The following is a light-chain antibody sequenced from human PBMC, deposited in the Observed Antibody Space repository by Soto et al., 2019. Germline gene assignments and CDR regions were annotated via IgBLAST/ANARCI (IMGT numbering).Light chain of an antibody. CDR3: QHYNSYSEA. CDR2: AAS. J-gene: IGKJ1*01. V-gene: IGKV1-9*01. CDR1: QGISSY. Sequence: IQLTQSPSSLSTSVRDRVTITCRASQGISSYLAWYQQKPGKAPKLLIYAASTLQSGVPSRFSGSGSGTEFTLTIGSLQPDDFATYYCQHYNSYSEAFGQGTKVDIK.